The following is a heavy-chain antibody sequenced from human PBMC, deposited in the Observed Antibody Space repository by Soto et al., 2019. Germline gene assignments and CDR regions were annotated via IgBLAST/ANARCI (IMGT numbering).Heavy chain of an antibody. J-gene: IGHJ5*02. CDR1: GGSISNGGYS. V-gene: IGHV4-30-2*01. CDR2: IYHSGST. CDR3: ARVPGP. Sequence: SETLSLTCAVSGGSISNGGYSWSWIRQPPGKGLEWIGYIYHSGSTYYNPSLKSRVTISVDRSKNQFSLKLSSVTAADTAVSYCARVPGPWGQGTLVTGS.